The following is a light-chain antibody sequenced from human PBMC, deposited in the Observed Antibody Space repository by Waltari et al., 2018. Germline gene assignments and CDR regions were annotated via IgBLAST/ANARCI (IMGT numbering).Light chain of an antibody. J-gene: IGKJ4*01. Sequence: DIQMTQSPSSLSASVGDRVTITCQASQDISNYLNWHQQKPGKAPKLLIYDSSNLETGVPSRFSGSGSGTDFTFTISSLQPEDIATYYCQQYDKIPLTFGGGTKV. CDR1: QDISNY. CDR2: DSS. CDR3: QQYDKIPLT. V-gene: IGKV1-33*01.